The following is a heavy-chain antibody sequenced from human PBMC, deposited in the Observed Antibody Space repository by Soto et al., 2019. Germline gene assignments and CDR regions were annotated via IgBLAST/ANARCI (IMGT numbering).Heavy chain of an antibody. CDR3: ARDSVGYSGYEIWN. Sequence: ASVKVSCKASGGTFSSYGFSWVRQAPGQGLEWMGWISAYNGNTNYAQKLQGRVTMTTDTSTSTAYMELRSLRSDDTAVYYCARDSVGYSGYEIWNWGQGTLVTVSS. V-gene: IGHV1-18*01. CDR2: ISAYNGNT. CDR1: GGTFSSYG. D-gene: IGHD5-12*01. J-gene: IGHJ4*02.